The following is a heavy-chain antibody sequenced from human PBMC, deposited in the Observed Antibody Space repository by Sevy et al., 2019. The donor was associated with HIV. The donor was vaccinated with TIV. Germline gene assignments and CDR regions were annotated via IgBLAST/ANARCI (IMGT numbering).Heavy chain of an antibody. CDR2: ISSSGSTI. J-gene: IGHJ4*02. V-gene: IGHV3-11*01. CDR1: GFTFSDYY. Sequence: GGSLRLSCAASGFTFSDYYMSWIRQAPGKGLEWVSYISSSGSTIYYADSVKGRFTISRDNAKNSLYLQMNSLRAEDTTVYYCASGPFSYGSGSYSRCYWGQGTLVTVSS. D-gene: IGHD3-10*01. CDR3: ASGPFSYGSGSYSRCY.